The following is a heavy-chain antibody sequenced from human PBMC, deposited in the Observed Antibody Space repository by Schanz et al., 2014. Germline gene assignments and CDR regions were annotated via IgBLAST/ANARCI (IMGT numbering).Heavy chain of an antibody. Sequence: QVQLVQSGAEVKKPGASVKVSCKASGYTFTSYAINWVRQATGQGLEWMGWMNPNSGNTGNTQKFQGRVTMTRNTSIPTAYMELSSLRSEDTVVYYCAGGFLGSSAVHYYYGMDVWGQGTTVTVSS. V-gene: IGHV1-8*01. J-gene: IGHJ6*02. CDR1: GYTFTSYA. CDR2: MNPNSGNT. CDR3: AGGFLGSSAVHYYYGMDV. D-gene: IGHD2-15*01.